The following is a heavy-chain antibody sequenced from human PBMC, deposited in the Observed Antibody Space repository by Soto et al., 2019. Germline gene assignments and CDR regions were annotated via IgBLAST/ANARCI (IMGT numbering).Heavy chain of an antibody. CDR1: GYSFISHY. V-gene: IGHV1-46*01. J-gene: IGHJ4*02. Sequence: QVQLVQSGAEVTRPGASVKVSCKASGYSFISHYIHWVRQAPGQGLERMGCINPSGGSATLAQKFQSRVTMIRDTSTSTVYMELTILRSEDAAVYYCARDYLSSKLSLSYFDFWGQGTLVTVSS. CDR2: INPSGGSA. D-gene: IGHD2-2*01. CDR3: ARDYLSSKLSLSYFDF.